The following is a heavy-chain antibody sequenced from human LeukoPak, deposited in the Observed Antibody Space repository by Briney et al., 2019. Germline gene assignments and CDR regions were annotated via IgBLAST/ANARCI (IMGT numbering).Heavy chain of an antibody. CDR2: ISSSGGRT. CDR3: AKDRYSGSFNWFDP. CDR1: GFTFSDYA. Sequence: QPGGSLRLSCVASGFTFSDYAMTWVRQAPGKGLEWVSGISSSGGRTYYADSLKGRFTISRDNSRNTLYLQMNSLRAEETAVYYCAKDRYSGSFNWFDPWGQGNLVTVSS. V-gene: IGHV3-23*01. J-gene: IGHJ5*02. D-gene: IGHD1-26*01.